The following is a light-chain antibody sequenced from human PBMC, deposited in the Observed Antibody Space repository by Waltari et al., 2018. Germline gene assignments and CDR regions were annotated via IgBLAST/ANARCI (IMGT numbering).Light chain of an antibody. Sequence: SYELTQPPSVSVSPGQTARITCSGDALPKQYAYWYQQKPGQAPGLVLYNASQRPSGIPERVAGSSSGKTVTLTISGVQAEDEADYYCQSADSSGTYHVVFGGGTKLTVL. J-gene: IGLJ2*01. CDR1: ALPKQY. V-gene: IGLV3-25*03. CDR3: QSADSSGTYHVV. CDR2: NAS.